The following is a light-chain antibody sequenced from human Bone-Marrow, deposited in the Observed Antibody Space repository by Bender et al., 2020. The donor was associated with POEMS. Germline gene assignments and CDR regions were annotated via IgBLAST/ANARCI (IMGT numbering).Light chain of an antibody. Sequence: SDVLTQPPSVSVAPGQAATITCGGDKIGSKSVHWYQQRPGQAPVLVIYDNTDRPSGIPERFSGSHSGDTATLTIGSVGAGDEADYYCMSSDTYVVIFGGGTKVTV. CDR1: KIGSKS. CDR3: MSSDTYVVI. CDR2: DNT. V-gene: IGLV3-21*02. J-gene: IGLJ2*01.